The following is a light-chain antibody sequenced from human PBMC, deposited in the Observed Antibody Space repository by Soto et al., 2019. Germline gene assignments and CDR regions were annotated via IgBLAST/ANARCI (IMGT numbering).Light chain of an antibody. V-gene: IGLV2-8*01. CDR1: RSDVGGYDY. CDR2: EVT. CDR3: SSYAGSNNLVV. Sequence: QSALTQPPSASGSPGQSVTISCTGTRSDVGGYDYVSWYQQHPGKAPKLMIYEVTKWPSGVPDRFSGSKSGNTASLTVSGLQAEDEADYYCSSYAGSNNLVVFGGGTKLTVL. J-gene: IGLJ2*01.